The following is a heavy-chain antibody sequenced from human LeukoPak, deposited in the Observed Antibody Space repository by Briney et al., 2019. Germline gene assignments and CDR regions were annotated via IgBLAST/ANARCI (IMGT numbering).Heavy chain of an antibody. CDR1: GYTFTGYY. V-gene: IGHV1-2*02. CDR2: ISPNSGGT. J-gene: IGHJ5*02. Sequence: GASVKVSCKASGYTFTGYYMHWVRQAPGQGLEWMGWISPNSGGTNYAQKFQGRVTMTRDTSINTAYMELSSLRYEDTAVYYCARDVSSTSSWWFDPWGQGTLVIVSS. D-gene: IGHD2-2*01. CDR3: ARDVSSTSSWWFDP.